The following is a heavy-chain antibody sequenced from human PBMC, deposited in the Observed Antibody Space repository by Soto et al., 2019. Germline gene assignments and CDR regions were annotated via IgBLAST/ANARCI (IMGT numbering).Heavy chain of an antibody. V-gene: IGHV3-23*01. CDR1: GFTFSSYA. Sequence: PGGSLRLSCAASGFTFSSYAMSWVRQAPGKGLEWVSAISGSGGSTYYADSVKGRFTISRHDSTNTVFLQMNSLTAEDTAVYYCARDGPYYYASRMDVWGQGTTVTVSS. CDR2: ISGSGGST. D-gene: IGHD3-10*01. CDR3: ARDGPYYYASRMDV. J-gene: IGHJ6*02.